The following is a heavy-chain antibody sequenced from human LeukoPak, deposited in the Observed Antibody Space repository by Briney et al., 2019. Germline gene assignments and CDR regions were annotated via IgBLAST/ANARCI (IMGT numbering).Heavy chain of an antibody. J-gene: IGHJ6*03. D-gene: IGHD6-13*01. CDR3: TTRIAAAGTSGYYYYYMDV. V-gene: IGHV3-15*01. Sequence: GGSLRLSCAASGFTFINAWMSWVRQAPGKGLEWVGRIKSKTDGGTTDYAAPVKGRFIISRDDSKNTLYLQMNSLKTEDTAVYYCTTRIAAAGTSGYYYYYMDVWGKGTTVTVSS. CDR1: GFTFINAW. CDR2: IKSKTDGGTT.